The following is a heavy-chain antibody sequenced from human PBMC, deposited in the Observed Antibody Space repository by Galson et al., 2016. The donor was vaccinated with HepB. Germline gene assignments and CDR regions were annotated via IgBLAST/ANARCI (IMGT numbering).Heavy chain of an antibody. D-gene: IGHD6-19*01. CDR2: TYSGGGT. CDR3: ARDYPGSSGNVGTFDI. Sequence: SLRLSCAASGFTVSRYYMSWVRQAPGKGLEWVSVTYSGGGTFYADSVKGRFTISRDNSRNTLYVQMNNLRAEDTAVYYCARDYPGSSGNVGTFDIWGQGTMVAVSS. CDR1: GFTVSRYY. J-gene: IGHJ3*02. V-gene: IGHV3-53*01.